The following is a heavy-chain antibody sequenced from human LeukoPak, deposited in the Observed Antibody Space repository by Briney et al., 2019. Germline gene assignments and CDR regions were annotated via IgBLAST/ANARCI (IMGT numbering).Heavy chain of an antibody. CDR1: GFTFSSYE. Sequence: GGSLRLSCAASGFTFSSYEMNWVRQAPGKGLEWFSYISSSGSTIYYADSVKGRFTISRDNAKNSLYLQMNSLRAEDTAVYYCAELGITMIGGVWGKGTTVTISS. J-gene: IGHJ6*04. CDR3: AELGITMIGGV. CDR2: ISSSGSTI. D-gene: IGHD3-10*02. V-gene: IGHV3-48*03.